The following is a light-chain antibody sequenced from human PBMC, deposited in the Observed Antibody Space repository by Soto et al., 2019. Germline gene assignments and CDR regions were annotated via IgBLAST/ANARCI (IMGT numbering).Light chain of an antibody. CDR1: SGHSSYA. CDR2: LNSDGSH. Sequence: QLVLTQSPSDSASLGASVKLTCTLSSGHSSYAIAWHQQQPEKGPRYLMKLNSDGSHSKGDGIPDRFSGSSSGAERYLTISSLQSEDEADYYCQTWGTGIQGVFGGGTKLTVL. V-gene: IGLV4-69*01. CDR3: QTWGTGIQGV. J-gene: IGLJ3*02.